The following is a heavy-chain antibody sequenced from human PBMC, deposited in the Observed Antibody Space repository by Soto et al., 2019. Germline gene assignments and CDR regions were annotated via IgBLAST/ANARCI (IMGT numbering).Heavy chain of an antibody. J-gene: IGHJ3*02. CDR1: GGSISSGDYY. CDR3: ARDRGFDI. V-gene: IGHV4-61*08. Sequence: TSETLSLTCTVSGGSISSGDYYWSWIRQPPGKGLEWIGYIYYSGSTNYNPSLKSRVTISVDTSKNQFSLKLSSVTAADTAVYYCARDRGFDIWGQGTMVTVSS. CDR2: IYYSGST.